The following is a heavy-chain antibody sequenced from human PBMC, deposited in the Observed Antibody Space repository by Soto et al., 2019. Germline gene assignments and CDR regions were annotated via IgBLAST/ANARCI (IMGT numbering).Heavy chain of an antibody. CDR2: FYYSGST. Sequence: QLQLQESGPGLVKPSETLSLTCTVSGGSISSSGYYWGWIRQPPGKGLEWIGSFYYSGSTYYNPSLESRVTISVDPSDNQFSLKLSSVTAADTAVYYCARQVIDGALAGAGSFDYWGQGTLVTVSS. CDR1: GGSISSSGYY. CDR3: ARQVIDGALAGAGSFDY. V-gene: IGHV4-39*01. D-gene: IGHD3-10*01. J-gene: IGHJ4*02.